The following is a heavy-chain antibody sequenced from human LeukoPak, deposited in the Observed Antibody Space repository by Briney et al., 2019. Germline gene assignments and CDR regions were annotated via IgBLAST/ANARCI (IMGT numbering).Heavy chain of an antibody. V-gene: IGHV4-30-4*01. CDR1: GGSISSGDYY. J-gene: IGHJ4*02. D-gene: IGHD5-18*01. CDR3: ARDMGIGYSYGLYY. CDR2: IYYSGST. Sequence: SQTLSLTCTVSGGSISSGDYYWSWIRQPPGKGLEWIGYIYYSGSTYYNPSLKSRVTISVDTSKNQFSLKLSSVTAADTAVYYCARDMGIGYSYGLYYWGQGALVTVSS.